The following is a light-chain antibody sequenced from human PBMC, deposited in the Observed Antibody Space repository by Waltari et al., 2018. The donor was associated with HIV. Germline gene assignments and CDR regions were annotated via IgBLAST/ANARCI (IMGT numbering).Light chain of an antibody. CDR3: YSYAGSLL. CDR1: SSDVGGYNY. Sequence: QSALTQPRSVSGSPGQSVTISCTGSSSDVGGYNYVSWYQQHPTKAPKLIIYAVSERPSGVPDRFSGSKSGNRASLTISGLQAEDEADYYCYSYAGSLLFGGGTKLTVL. CDR2: AVS. V-gene: IGLV2-11*01. J-gene: IGLJ2*01.